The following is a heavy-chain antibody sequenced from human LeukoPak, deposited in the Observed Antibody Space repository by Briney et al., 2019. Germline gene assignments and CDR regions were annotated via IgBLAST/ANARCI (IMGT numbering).Heavy chain of an antibody. J-gene: IGHJ5*02. CDR3: TYSSGWYWFDP. V-gene: IGHV4-59*12. CDR1: GGSISSYY. Sequence: PSETLSLTCTVSGGSISSYYWSWIRQPPGKGLEWIGYIYYSGSTNYNPSLKSRVTISVDTSKNQFSLKLSSVTAADTAVYYCTYSSGWYWFDPWGQGTLVTVSP. D-gene: IGHD6-19*01. CDR2: IYYSGST.